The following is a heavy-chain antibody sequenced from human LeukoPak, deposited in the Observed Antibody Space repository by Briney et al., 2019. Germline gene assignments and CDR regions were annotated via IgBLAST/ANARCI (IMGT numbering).Heavy chain of an antibody. CDR2: ISGSGGST. J-gene: IGHJ6*02. D-gene: IGHD6-19*01. Sequence: GGSLRLSCAASGFTFSSYAMSWVRQAPGKGLEWVSAISGSGGSTYYADSVKGRFTIPRDNSKNTLYLQMNSLRAEDTAVYYCAKLFGAVAGTGYYYGMGVWGQGTTVTVSS. CDR1: GFTFSSYA. CDR3: AKLFGAVAGTGYYYGMGV. V-gene: IGHV3-23*01.